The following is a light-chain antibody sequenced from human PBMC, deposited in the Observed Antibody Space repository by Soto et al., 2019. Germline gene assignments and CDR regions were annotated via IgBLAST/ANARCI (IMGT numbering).Light chain of an antibody. Sequence: ETVMTQSPATLSVSPGERATLSCRASQSVTTNLAWYQQEPGQAPRLLIYGTSTRATGIPARFSRSGSGTEFTLTISSLQSEDFSVYYCQQYNNWPLTFGGGTRVEIK. CDR3: QQYNNWPLT. V-gene: IGKV3-15*01. CDR2: GTS. CDR1: QSVTTN. J-gene: IGKJ4*01.